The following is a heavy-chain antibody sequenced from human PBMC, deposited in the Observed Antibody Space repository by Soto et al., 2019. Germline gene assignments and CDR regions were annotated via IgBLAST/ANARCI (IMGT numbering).Heavy chain of an antibody. CDR3: ARGLGSESWYYYGMDV. J-gene: IGHJ6*02. D-gene: IGHD6-13*01. Sequence: SQTLSLTCAISGDSVSSNSAAWHWIRQSPSRGLEWLGRTYYRSKWYNDYAVSVKSRITINPDTSKNQFSLQLNSVTPEDTAVYYCARGLGSESWYYYGMDVWGQGTTVTVSS. CDR1: GDSVSSNSAA. CDR2: TYYRSKWYN. V-gene: IGHV6-1*01.